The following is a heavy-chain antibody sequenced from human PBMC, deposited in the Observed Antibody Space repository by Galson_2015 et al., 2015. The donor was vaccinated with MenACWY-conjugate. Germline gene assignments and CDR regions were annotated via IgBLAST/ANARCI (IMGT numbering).Heavy chain of an antibody. J-gene: IGHJ6*02. D-gene: IGHD2-2*01. CDR1: GFTFSSYA. V-gene: IGHV3-23*01. Sequence: SLRLSCAASGFTFSSYAMSWVRQAPGKGLEWVSAISGSGGSTYYADSVKGRFTISRDNSKNTLYLQMNSLRAEDTAVYYCAKDHLIVVVPAARGGGTDVWGQGTTVTVSS. CDR2: ISGSGGST. CDR3: AKDHLIVVVPAARGGGTDV.